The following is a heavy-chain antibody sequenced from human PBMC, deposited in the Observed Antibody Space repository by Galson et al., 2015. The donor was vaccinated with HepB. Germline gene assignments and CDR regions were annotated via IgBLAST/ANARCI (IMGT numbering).Heavy chain of an antibody. CDR3: VRELQRSPFDY. CDR1: GFTFGGTG. J-gene: IGHJ4*02. Sequence: SLRLSCAASGFTFGGTGMHWVRQAPGKGLEWVAVIWYDGSTKYYADSVQGRFTISRDNSKNTLYLEMNSLRAEDTAVYYCVRELQRSPFDYWGQGTLVTVSS. CDR2: IWYDGSTK. V-gene: IGHV3-33*01. D-gene: IGHD2-21*02.